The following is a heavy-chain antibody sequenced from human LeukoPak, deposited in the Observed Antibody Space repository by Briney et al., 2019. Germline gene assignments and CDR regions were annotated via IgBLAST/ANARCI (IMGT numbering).Heavy chain of an antibody. CDR3: ARESGPFAPGGDY. J-gene: IGHJ4*02. CDR2: IKETGSER. D-gene: IGHD1-26*01. Sequence: GGSLRLSCAASGFTFSSYWMTWVRQAPGKGLEWVANIKETGSERNYVDSVKGRFTISRDNAKNSLYLQMDSLRAEDTAVYYCARESGPFAPGGDYWGQGTLVTVSS. CDR1: GFTFSSYW. V-gene: IGHV3-7*01.